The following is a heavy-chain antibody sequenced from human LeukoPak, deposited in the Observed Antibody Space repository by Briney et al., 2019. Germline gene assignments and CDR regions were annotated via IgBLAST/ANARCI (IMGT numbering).Heavy chain of an antibody. V-gene: IGHV3-33*01. J-gene: IGHJ2*01. CDR1: GFTFSSYG. D-gene: IGHD3-22*01. CDR3: ARDFYSSGYYYFFADL. CDR2: IWYDGSNK. Sequence: QPGRSLRLSCAASGFTFSSYGMHWVRQAPGKGLEWVAVIWYDGSNKYYADSVKGRFTISRDNSKNTLYLQMNSLRAEDTAVYYCARDFYSSGYYYFFADLWGRGTLVTVSS.